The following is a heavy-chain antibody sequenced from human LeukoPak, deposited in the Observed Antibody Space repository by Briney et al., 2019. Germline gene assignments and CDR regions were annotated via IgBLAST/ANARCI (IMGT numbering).Heavy chain of an antibody. D-gene: IGHD3-10*01. CDR3: AREGVSVYYYYMDV. V-gene: IGHV4-61*10. CDR1: GGSISSGSYY. CDR2: IYYSGIT. J-gene: IGHJ6*03. Sequence: PSETLSLTCTVSGGSISSGSYYWSWIRQPAGKGLEWIGYIYYSGITNYNPSLKSRVTISVDTSKNQFSLKLSSVTAADTAVYYCAREGVSVYYYYMDVSGKGTTVTVSS.